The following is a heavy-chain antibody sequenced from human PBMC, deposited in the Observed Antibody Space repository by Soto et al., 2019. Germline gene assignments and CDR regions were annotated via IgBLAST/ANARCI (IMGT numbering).Heavy chain of an antibody. J-gene: IGHJ6*02. CDR2: ISWKSGSI. D-gene: IGHD2-8*02. CDR1: GFTFGDYA. Sequence: EVQLVESGGGLVQPGRSLRLSCEASGFTFGDYAMHWVRQVPGKGLEWVSGISWKSGSIGYADSVKGRFTISRDNAKNSLYLQMNSLRVEDTALYYCAKSTGGTANGMDVWGQGTTVTVSS. V-gene: IGHV3-9*01. CDR3: AKSTGGTANGMDV.